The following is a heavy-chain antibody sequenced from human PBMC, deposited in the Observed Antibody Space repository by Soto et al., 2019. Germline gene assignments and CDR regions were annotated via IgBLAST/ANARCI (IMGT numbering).Heavy chain of an antibody. Sequence: QVQLVQSGPEVKKPGASVKVSCKSSGYTFTSYGIYWVRQAPGQGLEWMGWISSYNGKTNYAQKFQGRVTMTTDTPTSPAAMELRSLRSDDTAVYYCARAVPGHLDMYNWFGPWGQGTLVTVSS. CDR1: GYTFTSYG. V-gene: IGHV1-18*01. D-gene: IGHD6-19*01. CDR2: ISSYNGKT. CDR3: ARAVPGHLDMYNWFGP. J-gene: IGHJ5*02.